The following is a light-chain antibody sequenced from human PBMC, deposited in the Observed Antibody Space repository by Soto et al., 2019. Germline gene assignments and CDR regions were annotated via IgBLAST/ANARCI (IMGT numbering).Light chain of an antibody. J-gene: IGKJ1*01. V-gene: IGKV3-20*01. CDR2: IAS. Sequence: ELVLTQSSGTLSWFPGERATLSFRATQGVSSNYLALYQQKPGQAPRLLIYIASSRPTGIPYRFSGSGSGTDFTLTISRLEPEDFAVYYCQQYDTSPLTFGQGTKVEIK. CDR1: QGVSSNY. CDR3: QQYDTSPLT.